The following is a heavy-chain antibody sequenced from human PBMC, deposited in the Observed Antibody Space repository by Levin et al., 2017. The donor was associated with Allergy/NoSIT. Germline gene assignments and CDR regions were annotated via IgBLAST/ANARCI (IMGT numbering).Heavy chain of an antibody. V-gene: IGHV4-39*07. CDR1: GGSISSSSYY. Sequence: SQTLSLTCTVSGGSISSSSYYWGWIRQPPGKGLEWIGSIYYSGSTYYNPSLKSRVTISVDTSKNQFSLKLSSVTAADTAVYYCARDRKLRDAFDIWGQGTMVTVSS. J-gene: IGHJ3*02. D-gene: IGHD1-26*01. CDR2: IYYSGST. CDR3: ARDRKLRDAFDI.